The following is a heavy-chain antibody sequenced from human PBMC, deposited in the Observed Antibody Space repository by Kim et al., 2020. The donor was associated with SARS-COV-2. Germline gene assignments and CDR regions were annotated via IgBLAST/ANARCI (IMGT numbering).Heavy chain of an antibody. V-gene: IGHV3-53*01. D-gene: IGHD6-25*01. J-gene: IGHJ6*02. CDR1: GFTVSSNY. Sequence: GGSLRLSCAASGFTVSSNYMSWVRQAPGKGLEWVSVIYSGGSTYYADSVKGRFTISRDNSKNTLYLQMNSLRAEDTAVYYCARDVPNNQRSYDYYGMDVWGQGTTVTVSS. CDR3: ARDVPNNQRSYDYYGMDV. CDR2: IYSGGST.